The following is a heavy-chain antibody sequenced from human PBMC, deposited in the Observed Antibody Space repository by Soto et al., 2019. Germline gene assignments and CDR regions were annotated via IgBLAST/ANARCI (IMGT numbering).Heavy chain of an antibody. CDR2: VYNSGST. CDR1: GGSVSGGSYC. Sequence: QVQLQESGPGLVKPSETLSLTCTVSGGSVSGGSYCWSWIRQPPGKGLECIGYVYNSGSTTYNPALTSRVPISVDTSKNQVSLGPSSVTAADTAVYYCARVPLTTYFDLWGRGTLVTVSS. V-gene: IGHV4-61*01. CDR3: ARVPLTTYFDL. D-gene: IGHD3-9*01. J-gene: IGHJ2*01.